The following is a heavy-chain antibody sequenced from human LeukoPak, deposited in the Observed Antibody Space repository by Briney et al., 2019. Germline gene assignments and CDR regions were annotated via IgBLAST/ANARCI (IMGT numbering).Heavy chain of an antibody. D-gene: IGHD2-15*01. CDR3: AREVRDRAAGYFDY. Sequence: GGSLRLSCAASGFTFSRFPIHWVRRAPGKGLEWVAIISHDGTNEYYADSVKGRFTISRDNSKNTLYVQMNSLRAEDTAAYYCAREVRDRAAGYFDYWGQGTLVTVSS. J-gene: IGHJ4*02. CDR2: ISHDGTNE. V-gene: IGHV3-30-3*01. CDR1: GFTFSRFP.